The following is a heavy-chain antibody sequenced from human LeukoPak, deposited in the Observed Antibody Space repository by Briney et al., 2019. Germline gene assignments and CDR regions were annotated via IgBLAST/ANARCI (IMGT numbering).Heavy chain of an antibody. V-gene: IGHV3-23*01. D-gene: IGHD6-19*01. CDR1: GFTFSSYA. Sequence: GGSLRLSCAASGFTFSSYAMSWVRQAPEKGLEWVSAISGSGGSTYYADSVKGRFTISRDNSKNTLYLQMNSLRAEDTAVYYCAKDSSGWDALDIWGQGTMVTVSS. J-gene: IGHJ3*02. CDR2: ISGSGGST. CDR3: AKDSSGWDALDI.